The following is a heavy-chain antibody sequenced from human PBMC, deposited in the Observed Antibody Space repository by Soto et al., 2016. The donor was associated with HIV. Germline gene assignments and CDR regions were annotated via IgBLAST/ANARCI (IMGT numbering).Heavy chain of an antibody. V-gene: IGHV1-18*01. D-gene: IGHD3-3*01. J-gene: IGHJ3*01. CDR2: ISAYNGNT. CDR1: GYTVTKYG. CDR3: ATFLRGGAFDV. Sequence: QVQLMQSGAEVKKPGASVKVSCKASGYTVTKYGFTRVRQAPGQGLEWMGWISAYNGNTNYAQNLQGRVTMTTDKSTSTASLELRSLRSDDTAVYYCATFLRGGAFDVWGQGTLVTVSS.